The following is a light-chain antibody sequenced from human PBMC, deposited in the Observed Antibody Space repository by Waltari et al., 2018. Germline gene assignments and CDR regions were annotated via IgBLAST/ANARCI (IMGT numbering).Light chain of an antibody. J-gene: IGKJ4*01. V-gene: IGKV3-20*01. CDR1: QTVSSIS. CDR2: GTS. Sequence: EIVLTQSPGTLSLSPGERATLSCRASQTVSSISFTWYQQKPGQAPRLLIYGTSNRAIGIPDRFSGSGSGTDFTLTISRLEPEDFAVYYSQQYDGIVVTFGGGTKVEI. CDR3: QQYDGIVVT.